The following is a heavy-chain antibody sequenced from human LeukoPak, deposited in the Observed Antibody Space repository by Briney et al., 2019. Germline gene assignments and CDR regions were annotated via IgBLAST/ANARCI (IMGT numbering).Heavy chain of an antibody. CDR3: ARIRFAKPPFYYYYYMDV. CDR1: GYTFTSYG. Sequence: ASVKVSCKASGYTFTSYGISWVRQAPGQGLEWMGWISAYNGNTNYAQKLQGRVTMITDTSTSTAYMELRSPRSDDTAVYYCARIRFAKPPFYYYYYMDVWGKGTTVTVSS. V-gene: IGHV1-18*01. CDR2: ISAYNGNT. J-gene: IGHJ6*03. D-gene: IGHD3-3*01.